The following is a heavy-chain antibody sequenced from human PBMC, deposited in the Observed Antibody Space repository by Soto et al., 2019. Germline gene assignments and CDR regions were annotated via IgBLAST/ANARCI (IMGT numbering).Heavy chain of an antibody. CDR3: ARGGRFYYHNWFDP. J-gene: IGHJ5*02. V-gene: IGHV4-31*03. Sequence: QVQLQESGPGLVKPSQTLCLTCTVSGGSISSGGYYWSWIRQHPGKGLEWIGYIYYSGSTYYNPSLKSRVTIAEDTCKNQFSLKLSSVTAADTAVYYCARGGRFYYHNWFDPWGQGTLVTVSS. D-gene: IGHD3-22*01. CDR1: GGSISSGGYY. CDR2: IYYSGST.